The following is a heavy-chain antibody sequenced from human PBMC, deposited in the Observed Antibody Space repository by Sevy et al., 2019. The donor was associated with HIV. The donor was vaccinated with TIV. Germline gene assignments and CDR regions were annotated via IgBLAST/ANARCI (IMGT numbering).Heavy chain of an antibody. J-gene: IGHJ4*02. CDR1: GGSITSLY. CDR3: AGENAWGRGYS. V-gene: IGHV4-59*08. D-gene: IGHD1-26*01. CDR2: VYYNGRL. Sequence: SETLSLTCTVSGGSITSLYWNWIRQPPGKGLEWIANVYYNGRLNYNPSLKSRVTLSLDTSKNQFSLRLSSVTAADTAMYYCAGENAWGRGYSWGQGTLVTVSS.